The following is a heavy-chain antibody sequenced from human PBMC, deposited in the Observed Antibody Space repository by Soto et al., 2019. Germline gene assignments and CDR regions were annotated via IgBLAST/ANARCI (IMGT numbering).Heavy chain of an antibody. CDR2: IIPILGIA. D-gene: IGHD3-22*01. CDR1: GGTFSSYT. J-gene: IGHJ4*02. CDR3: ARANYDSSGYYFDY. V-gene: IGHV1-69*02. Sequence: QVQLVQSGAEVKKPGSSVKVSCKASGGTFSSYTISWVRQAPGQGLEWMGRIIPILGIANYAQKFQGRVTITADKSTSTAYMGLMSLRSEDTAVYYCARANYDSSGYYFDYWGQGTLVTVSS.